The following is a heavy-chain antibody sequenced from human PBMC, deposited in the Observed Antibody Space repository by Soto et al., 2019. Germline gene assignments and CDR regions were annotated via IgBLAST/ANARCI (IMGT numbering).Heavy chain of an antibody. Sequence: SQTLSLTCAISGDSVSGNSAAWNWLRQSPSRGLEWLGRTYYRSRWYNDYAVSVKSRITVTPGTSKNQFSLHLNSVTPEDTAVYCCAREFPYYVSSDSYLDYWGQGALGTVS. CDR3: AREFPYYVSSDSYLDY. V-gene: IGHV6-1*01. CDR1: GDSVSGNSAA. J-gene: IGHJ4*02. CDR2: TYYRSRWYN. D-gene: IGHD3-16*01.